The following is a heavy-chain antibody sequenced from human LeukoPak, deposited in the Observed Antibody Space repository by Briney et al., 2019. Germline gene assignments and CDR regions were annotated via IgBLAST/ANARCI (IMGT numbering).Heavy chain of an antibody. CDR3: AREERELLWFGEFQTFDY. CDR2: INPNSGGT. V-gene: IGHV1-2*02. J-gene: IGHJ4*02. CDR1: GYTFTCYY. D-gene: IGHD3-10*01. Sequence: ASVKVSCKASGYTFTCYYMHWVRQAPGQGREWMGWINPNSGGTNYAQKFQGRVTMTRDTSISTAYMELSRLRSDDTAVYYCAREERELLWFGEFQTFDYWGQGTLVTVSS.